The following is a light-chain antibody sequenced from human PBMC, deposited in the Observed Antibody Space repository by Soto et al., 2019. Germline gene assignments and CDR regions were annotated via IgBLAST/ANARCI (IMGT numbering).Light chain of an antibody. Sequence: EIVLTQSPGTLSLSPGETATLSCRASQTVNSDYLAWFQQRPGQAPRLLIFATSRRATDIPDRFSGSGSGADFTLAIRRLEPEDFAVYYCQQCGSSPVTFGQGTRLEIK. V-gene: IGKV3-20*01. CDR2: ATS. J-gene: IGKJ5*01. CDR1: QTVNSDY. CDR3: QQCGSSPVT.